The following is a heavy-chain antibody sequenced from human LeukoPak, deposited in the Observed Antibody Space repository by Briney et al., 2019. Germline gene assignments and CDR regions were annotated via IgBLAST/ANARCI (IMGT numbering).Heavy chain of an antibody. J-gene: IGHJ3*02. V-gene: IGHV4-59*08. D-gene: IGHD3-3*01. CDR2: IYYSGST. CDR1: GGSISSYY. CDR3: ATEYYDFWSGYPRGAFDI. Sequence: SETLSLTCTVSGGSISSYYWSWIRQPPGKGLEWIGYIYYSGSTNYNPSLKSRVTISVDTSKNQFSLKLSSVTAADTAVYYCATEYYDFWSGYPRGAFDIWGQGTMVTVSS.